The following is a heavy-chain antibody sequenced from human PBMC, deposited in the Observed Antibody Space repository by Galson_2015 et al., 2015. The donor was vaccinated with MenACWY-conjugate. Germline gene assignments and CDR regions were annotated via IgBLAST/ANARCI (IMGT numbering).Heavy chain of an antibody. D-gene: IGHD3/OR15-3a*01. CDR1: GFTFSTYA. CDR2: ITNVADIT. J-gene: IGHJ4*02. Sequence: SLRLSCAASGFTFSTYAMIWVRQAPGKGLVWVSAITNVADITYYADSVKGRFTISRDKSKSTLYLQMTSLRVEDTAVYFCAKRLDFSDFTPFDSWGQGTLVTVSS. CDR3: AKRLDFSDFTPFDS. V-gene: IGHV3-23*01.